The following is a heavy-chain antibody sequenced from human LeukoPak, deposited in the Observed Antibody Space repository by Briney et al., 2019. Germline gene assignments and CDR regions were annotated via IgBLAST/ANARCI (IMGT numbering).Heavy chain of an antibody. J-gene: IGHJ4*02. CDR3: ASGIRERGFDY. D-gene: IGHD1-1*01. CDR2: ISPTGGAI. CDR1: EFPFSSYG. V-gene: IGHV3-21*01. Sequence: GGSLRLSCTASEFPFSSYGMNWVRQAPGRGLEWVSSISPTGGAIFYADSLRGRFTISRDHAKNSLYLQMNSLRAEDTALYFCASGIRERGFDYWGQGTLVTVSS.